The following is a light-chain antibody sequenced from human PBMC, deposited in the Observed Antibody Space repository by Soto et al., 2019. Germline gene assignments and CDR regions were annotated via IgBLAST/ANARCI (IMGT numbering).Light chain of an antibody. CDR3: QQYDTSPRT. V-gene: IGKV3-20*01. J-gene: IGKJ1*01. Sequence: EVMLTQSPGTLSLSPGERATLSCRASQSVSSNYLAWYQQKSGQAPRLLIYGASNRATGIPDRFSGSGSGIDFTLTIRRLEPEDFEVDYYQQYDTSPRTFGQGTKVEFK. CDR1: QSVSSNY. CDR2: GAS.